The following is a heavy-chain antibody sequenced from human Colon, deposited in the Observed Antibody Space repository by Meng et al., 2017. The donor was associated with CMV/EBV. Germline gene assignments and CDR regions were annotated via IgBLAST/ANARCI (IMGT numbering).Heavy chain of an antibody. CDR2: IGWDSVAI. V-gene: IGHV3-9*01. CDR1: GFTFEDYT. J-gene: IGHJ3*01. CDR3: ARTAALAPLGPFDV. Sequence: GGSLRLSCAASGFTFEDYTMHWVRQAPGKGLEWVSGIGWDSVAIAYAGSVKGRFTISRDNAKNSLYLQMNSLRPEDTALYYCARTAALAPLGPFDVWGQGTMVTVSS. D-gene: IGHD6-25*01.